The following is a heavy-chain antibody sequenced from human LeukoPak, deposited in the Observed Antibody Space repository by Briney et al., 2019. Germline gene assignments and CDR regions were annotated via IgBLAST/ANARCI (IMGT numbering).Heavy chain of an antibody. CDR3: ARRAWNYSSSWRKNRNWLDP. CDR2: INHSGST. V-gene: IGHV4-34*01. D-gene: IGHD6-13*01. CDR1: GGSFSGYY. J-gene: IGHJ5*02. Sequence: KASETLSLTCAVYGGSFSGYYWSWIRQPPEKGLEWIGEINHSGSTNYNPSLKSRVTISVDTSKNQFSLKLSSVTAADTAVYYCARRAWNYSSSWRKNRNWLDPWGQGTLVTVSS.